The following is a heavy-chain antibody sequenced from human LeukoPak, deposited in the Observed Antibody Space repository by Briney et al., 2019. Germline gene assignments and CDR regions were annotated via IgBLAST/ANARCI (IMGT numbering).Heavy chain of an antibody. J-gene: IGHJ5*02. V-gene: IGHV1-24*01. CDR1: GYTLTELS. CDR3: ATVDLRAAAGSGWFDP. Sequence: ASVKVSCKVSGYTLTELSMHWVRQAPGKGLEWMGGFDPEDGETIYAQKFQGRVTMTEDTSTDTAYMELSSLRSEDTAVYYCATVDLRAAAGSGWFDPWGQGTLVTVSS. CDR2: FDPEDGET. D-gene: IGHD6-13*01.